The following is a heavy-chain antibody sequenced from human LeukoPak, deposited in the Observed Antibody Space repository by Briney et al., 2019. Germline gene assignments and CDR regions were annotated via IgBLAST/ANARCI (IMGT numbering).Heavy chain of an antibody. CDR1: GGSISSSSYY. D-gene: IGHD2-15*01. CDR3: ARPLRSGGSSIDY. Sequence: SETLSLTCTVSGGSISSSSYYWGWIRQPPGKGREWIGCIYYSGSTYYNPSLMSRVTISVDTSKNQFSLKLSSVTAADTAVYYCARPLRSGGSSIDYWGQGTLVTVSS. J-gene: IGHJ4*02. CDR2: IYYSGST. V-gene: IGHV4-39*01.